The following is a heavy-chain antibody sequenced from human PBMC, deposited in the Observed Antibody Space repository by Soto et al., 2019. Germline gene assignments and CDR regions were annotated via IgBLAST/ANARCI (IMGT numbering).Heavy chain of an antibody. Sequence: QVQLVQSGAEVKKPGSSVKVSCKASGGTLSNYAITWVRQAPGQGLEWMGGIIPIFGTTNFAQKFKGRLTITADDSTNTTYIELRSLKSDDTAVYYCARAGESCGGDCYAHWYFDLWGRGTLVSVTS. D-gene: IGHD2-21*02. J-gene: IGHJ2*01. CDR1: GGTLSNYA. CDR2: IIPIFGTT. CDR3: ARAGESCGGDCYAHWYFDL. V-gene: IGHV1-69*01.